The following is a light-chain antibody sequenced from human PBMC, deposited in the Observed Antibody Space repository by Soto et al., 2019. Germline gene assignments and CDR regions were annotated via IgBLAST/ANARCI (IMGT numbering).Light chain of an antibody. CDR1: QGFTTY. CDR2: AAS. Sequence: DIQLTQSPSSLSASVGDRVTITCRAIQGFTTYLTWYQQKPGQAPKRLIYAASNLHSGVPSRFLGSGSGTEFTITISSLQPEDFATYYCLQHNSFAWTFGQGTRVEI. J-gene: IGKJ1*01. CDR3: LQHNSFAWT. V-gene: IGKV1-17*01.